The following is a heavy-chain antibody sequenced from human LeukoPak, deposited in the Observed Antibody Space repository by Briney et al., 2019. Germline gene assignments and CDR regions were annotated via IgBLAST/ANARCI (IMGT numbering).Heavy chain of an antibody. CDR3: ARDLGGYNTGPGY. Sequence: ASVKVSCKASGYTFTGYYMHWVRQAPGQGLKWMGWLNPNSGGATYAQQFQGRVTMTRDTSISTAYMELSRLRSDDTALYYCARDLGGYNTGPGYWGQGTLVTVSS. D-gene: IGHD5-24*01. V-gene: IGHV1-2*02. CDR2: LNPNSGGA. J-gene: IGHJ4*02. CDR1: GYTFTGYY.